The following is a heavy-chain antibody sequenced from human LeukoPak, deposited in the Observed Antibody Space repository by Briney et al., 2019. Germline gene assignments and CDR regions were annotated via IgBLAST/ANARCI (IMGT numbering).Heavy chain of an antibody. D-gene: IGHD3-3*01. CDR1: GGSISSSSSY. J-gene: IGHJ6*04. V-gene: IGHV4-61*02. CDR2: IYTSANT. CDR3: ARLVRFLELYV. Sequence: SQTLSLTCTVSGGSISSSSSYWSWIRQPAGKGLEWVGRIYTSANTNYNPSLNSPVTISADTSKNQFSLKLRSVTAADTAVYYCARLVRFLELYVWGKGTTVTVSS.